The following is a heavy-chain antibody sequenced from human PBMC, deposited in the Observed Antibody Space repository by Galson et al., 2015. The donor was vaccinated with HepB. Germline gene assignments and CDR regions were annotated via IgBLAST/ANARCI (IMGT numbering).Heavy chain of an antibody. D-gene: IGHD6-19*01. J-gene: IGHJ4*02. CDR2: ISVYTGNT. CDR3: ARDLEGIAVAATHY. V-gene: IGHV1-18*01. CDR1: GYTFTSYG. Sequence: SVKVSCKASGYTFTSYGISWVRQAPGQGLEWMGWISVYTGNTNYAQKPQGRVTMTTDTSTSTAYMELRSLRSDDTAVYYCARDLEGIAVAATHYWSQGTLVTVSS.